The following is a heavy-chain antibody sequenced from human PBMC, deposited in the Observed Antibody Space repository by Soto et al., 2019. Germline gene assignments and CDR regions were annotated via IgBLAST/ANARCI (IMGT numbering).Heavy chain of an antibody. Sequence: SVKVSCKASGGAFSSYAISWVRQAPGQGLEWMGGIIPIFGTANYAQKFQGRVTITADESTSTAYMELSSLRSEDTAVYYCATSSSFYYYYGMDVSGQVPKVTFSS. J-gene: IGHJ6*02. CDR2: IIPIFGTA. D-gene: IGHD6-6*01. CDR3: ATSSSFYYYYGMDV. CDR1: GGAFSSYA. V-gene: IGHV1-69*13.